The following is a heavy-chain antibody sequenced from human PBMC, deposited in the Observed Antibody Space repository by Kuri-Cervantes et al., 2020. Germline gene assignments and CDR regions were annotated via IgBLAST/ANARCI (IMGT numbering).Heavy chain of an antibody. CDR3: ARDLGGGSDH. J-gene: IGHJ4*02. D-gene: IGHD1-26*01. CDR2: ISGSGGST. CDR1: GFTFSSYA. Sequence: GESLKISCAASGFTFSSYAMSWVRQAPGKGLEWVSAISGSGGSTYYADSVKGRFTISRDNSKNTLSVQLNSLRTEDTAVYYCARDLGGGSDHWGQGTLVTVSS. V-gene: IGHV3-23*01.